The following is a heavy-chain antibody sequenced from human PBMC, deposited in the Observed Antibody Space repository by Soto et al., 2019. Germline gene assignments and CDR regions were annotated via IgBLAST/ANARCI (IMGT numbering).Heavy chain of an antibody. CDR1: GYTFTGYY. J-gene: IGHJ5*02. CDR2: INPNSGGT. Sequence: ASVEVSCKASGYTFTGYYMHWVRRAPGQGLEWMGWINPNSGGTNYAQKFQGRVTMTRDTSISTAYMELSRLRSDDTAVYYCARVGTYYDILTAQNWFDPWGQGTLVTVSS. D-gene: IGHD3-9*01. V-gene: IGHV1-2*02. CDR3: ARVGTYYDILTAQNWFDP.